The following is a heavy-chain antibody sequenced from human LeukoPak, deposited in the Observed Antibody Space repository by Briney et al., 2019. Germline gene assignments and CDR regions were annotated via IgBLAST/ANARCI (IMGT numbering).Heavy chain of an antibody. D-gene: IGHD5-12*01. J-gene: IGHJ4*02. CDR2: INSDGSIT. V-gene: IGHV3-74*01. CDR1: GFTFSSYW. Sequence: GGSLRLSCAASGFTFSSYWMHWVRHAPGKGLMWVSRINSDGSITSYADSVKGRFTISRDNAKNTLYVQMNGLRAEDTAVYYCARVRATFSPHFDNWGQGTLVTVSS. CDR3: ARVRATFSPHFDN.